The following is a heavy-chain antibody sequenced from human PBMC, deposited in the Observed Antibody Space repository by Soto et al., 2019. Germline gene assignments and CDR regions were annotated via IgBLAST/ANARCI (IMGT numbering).Heavy chain of an antibody. D-gene: IGHD1-26*01. V-gene: IGHV4-61*01. CDR2: VYYSGTT. CDR1: GGPVSSGNYY. Sequence: SETLSLTCPVSGGPVSSGNYYWNWIRQPPGKGLEWIAYVYYSGTTNYNPSLKSRVTISVDTSKSQFSLNLSSVTAADTAVYYCARLPRTGSPRYYFDSWGQGTLVTVSS. CDR3: ARLPRTGSPRYYFDS. J-gene: IGHJ4*02.